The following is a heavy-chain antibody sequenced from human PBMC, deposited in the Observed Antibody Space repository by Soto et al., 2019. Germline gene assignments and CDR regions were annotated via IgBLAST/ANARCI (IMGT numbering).Heavy chain of an antibody. CDR2: IYPGDSDT. V-gene: IGHV5-51*01. Sequence: SVPISGKGCVERFTSYWIASVRQKKGKGLEWMGIIYPGDSDTRYSPSFQGQVTISADKSISTAYLQWSSLKASDTAMYYCARRRSVAAAGVDYWGQGTLVTVSS. CDR3: ARRRSVAAAGVDY. CDR1: VERFTSYW. J-gene: IGHJ4*02. D-gene: IGHD6-13*01.